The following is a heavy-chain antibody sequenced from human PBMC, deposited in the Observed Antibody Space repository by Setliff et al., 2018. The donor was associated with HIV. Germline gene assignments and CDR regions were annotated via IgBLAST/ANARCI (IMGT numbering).Heavy chain of an antibody. V-gene: IGHV4-34*01. Sequence: ASETLSLTCAVYGGSFSDYYWSWIRQPPGKGLEWIGEINHSGRTIQSPSLGSRVTISIDTSKNQFSLKLTSVTASDTAVYYCARGGVRIQLWLVWGQGTLVTVSS. J-gene: IGHJ4*02. CDR3: ARGGVRIQLWLV. CDR1: GGSFSDYY. D-gene: IGHD5-18*01. CDR2: INHSGRT.